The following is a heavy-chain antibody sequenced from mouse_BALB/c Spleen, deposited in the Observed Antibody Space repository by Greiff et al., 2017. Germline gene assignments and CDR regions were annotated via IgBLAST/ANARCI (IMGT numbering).Heavy chain of an antibody. D-gene: IGHD2-1*01. CDR2: INPYNGAT. Sequence: EVQLQESGPELVKPGASVKISCKASGYSFTGYYMHWVKQSHVKSLEWIGRINPYNGATSYNQNFKDKASLTVDKSSSTAYMELHSLTSEDSAVYYCAREGRGNYEYAMDYWGQGTSVTVSS. J-gene: IGHJ4*01. CDR3: AREGRGNYEYAMDY. CDR1: GYSFTGYY. V-gene: IGHV1-31*01.